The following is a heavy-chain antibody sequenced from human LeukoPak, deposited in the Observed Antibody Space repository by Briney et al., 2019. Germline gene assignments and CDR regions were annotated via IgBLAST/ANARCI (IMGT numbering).Heavy chain of an antibody. CDR3: ARGRFGELSVATFDI. CDR1: GFTFNNYG. Sequence: GGSLRLSCAASGFTFNNYGMHWVRQAPGKGLEWVALIWYDGTNKYYGDSVKGRFTISRDNSKNTLYLQMNSLRAGDTAVYYCARGRFGELSVATFDIWGQGTMVTVSS. V-gene: IGHV3-33*01. CDR2: IWYDGTNK. D-gene: IGHD3-10*01. J-gene: IGHJ3*02.